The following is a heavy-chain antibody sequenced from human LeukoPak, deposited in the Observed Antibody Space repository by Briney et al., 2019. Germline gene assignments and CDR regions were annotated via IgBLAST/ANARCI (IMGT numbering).Heavy chain of an antibody. D-gene: IGHD4-17*01. CDR2: IYYSGST. CDR3: ARGYGDYGWLDP. J-gene: IGHJ5*02. V-gene: IGHV4-59*01. Sequence: SETLSLTCTVSGGSISSYYWSWIRQPPGKGLEWLGYIYYSGSTNYNPSLKSRVTISVDTSKNQFSLKLSSVTAADTAVYYCARGYGDYGWLDPWGQGTLVTVSS. CDR1: GGSISSYY.